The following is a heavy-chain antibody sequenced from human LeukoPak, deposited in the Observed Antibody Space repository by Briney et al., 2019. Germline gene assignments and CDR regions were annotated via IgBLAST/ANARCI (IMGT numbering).Heavy chain of an antibody. J-gene: IGHJ3*02. CDR2: INHSGST. D-gene: IGHD3-10*01. CDR3: ARSDYHNSGSHTVFDAFDI. CDR1: GGSFSGYY. Sequence: SETLSLTCAVYGGSFSGYYWSWIRQPPGKGLEWIGEINHSGSTNYDPSLKSQVTISVDKSKNQFSLKLSFVTAADTAMYYCARSDYHNSGSHTVFDAFDIWGQGTRVTVSS. V-gene: IGHV4-34*01.